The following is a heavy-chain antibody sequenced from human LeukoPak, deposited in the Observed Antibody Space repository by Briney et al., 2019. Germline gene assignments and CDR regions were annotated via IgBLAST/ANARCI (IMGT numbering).Heavy chain of an antibody. D-gene: IGHD6-13*01. CDR3: AKALHSDTWSYFDY. J-gene: IGHJ4*02. V-gene: IGHV3-21*04. CDR1: GFTFSSYS. Sequence: GGSLRLSCAASGFTFSSYSMNWVRQAPGKGLEWVSSISSSSSYIYYADSVKGRFTISRDNAKNSLYLQMNSLRAEDTAVFYCAKALHSDTWSYFDYWGQGTLVTVSS. CDR2: ISSSSSYI.